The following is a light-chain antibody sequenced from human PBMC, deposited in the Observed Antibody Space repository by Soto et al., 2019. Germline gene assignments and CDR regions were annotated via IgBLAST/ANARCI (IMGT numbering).Light chain of an antibody. Sequence: DIQMTQSPSTLSGSVGDRVTITCRASQTISSWLAWYQQKPGKAPTLLIYKASTLKSGVPSRFSGSGSGKEFTLTISSLWPDDFATYYCQQYNSYSEAFGQGTKVDIK. V-gene: IGKV1-5*03. CDR3: QQYNSYSEA. J-gene: IGKJ1*01. CDR2: KAS. CDR1: QTISSW.